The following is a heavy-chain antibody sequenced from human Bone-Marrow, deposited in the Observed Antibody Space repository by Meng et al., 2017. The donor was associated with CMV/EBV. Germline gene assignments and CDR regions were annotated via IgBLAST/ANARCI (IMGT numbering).Heavy chain of an antibody. CDR2: MNFNSANT. J-gene: IGHJ6*02. V-gene: IGHV1-8*01. CDR1: GNTFSGYD. Sequence: ASVKVSCKASGNTFSGYDINWVRQATGQGLEWMGWMNFNSANTGYAQKFQGRVFMTRNTSTSTAYMELSSLRSEDTAVYYCARDFYYFESSGGRDYYHYGMDVWGQGTTVTGSS. D-gene: IGHD3-22*01. CDR3: ARDFYYFESSGGRDYYHYGMDV.